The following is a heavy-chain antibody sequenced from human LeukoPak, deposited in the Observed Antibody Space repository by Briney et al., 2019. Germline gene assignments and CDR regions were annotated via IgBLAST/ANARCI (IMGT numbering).Heavy chain of an antibody. CDR2: VYSSAST. CDR3: ARDLLTTAGYFDY. V-gene: IGHV4-59*01. Sequence: SETLSLTCTVSGGSISSYYWSWIPQPPGEGLECVGYVYSSASTNYNPSLKNRLTILVDTSKNPFSLNLSSVTAADTGVYYCARDLLTTAGYFDYWGQGTLVTVSS. D-gene: IGHD1/OR15-1a*01. J-gene: IGHJ4*02. CDR1: GGSISSYY.